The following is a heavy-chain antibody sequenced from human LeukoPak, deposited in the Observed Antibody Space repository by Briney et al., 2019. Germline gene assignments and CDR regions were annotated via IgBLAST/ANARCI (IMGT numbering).Heavy chain of an antibody. CDR2: ISHSGST. CDR3: ARASVYSSSWYRGWNYFDY. V-gene: IGHV4-34*01. J-gene: IGHJ4*02. D-gene: IGHD6-13*01. CDR1: GGSFSGYY. Sequence: SETLSLTCAVYGGSFSGYYWSWIRQPPRKGLEWIGEISHSGSTNYNPSLKSRVTISVDTSKNQFSLKLSSVTAADTAVYYCARASVYSSSWYRGWNYFDYWGQGTLVTVSS.